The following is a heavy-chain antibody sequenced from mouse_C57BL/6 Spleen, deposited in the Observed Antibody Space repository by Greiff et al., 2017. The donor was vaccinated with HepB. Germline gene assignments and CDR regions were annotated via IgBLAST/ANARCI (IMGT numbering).Heavy chain of an antibody. V-gene: IGHV1-50*01. CDR3: ARSITTVVYFDY. D-gene: IGHD1-1*01. CDR1: GYTFTSYW. Sequence: QVQLQQSGAELVKPGASVKLSCKASGYTFTSYWMQWVKQRPGQGLEWIGEIDPSDSYTNYNQKFKGKATLTVDTSSSTAYMQLSSLTSEDSAVYYCARSITTVVYFDYWGQGTTLTVSS. CDR2: IDPSDSYT. J-gene: IGHJ2*01.